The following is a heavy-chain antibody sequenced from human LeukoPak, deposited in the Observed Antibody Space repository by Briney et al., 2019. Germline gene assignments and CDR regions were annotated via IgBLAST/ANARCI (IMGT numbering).Heavy chain of an antibody. Sequence: GESLKISCKGSGYRFTSYWISWVRQMPGKGLKWMGMIDPSDSHSTYSPSFQGHVTISADKSISTAYLQWNSLKASDTAMYYCAKTSDYLTDYWGQGTLVTVPS. CDR2: IDPSDSHS. D-gene: IGHD4-17*01. CDR1: GYRFTSYW. J-gene: IGHJ4*02. CDR3: AKTSDYLTDY. V-gene: IGHV5-10-1*01.